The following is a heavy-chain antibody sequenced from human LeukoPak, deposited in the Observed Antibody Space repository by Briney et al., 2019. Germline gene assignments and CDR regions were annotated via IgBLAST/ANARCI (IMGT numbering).Heavy chain of an antibody. CDR2: ISSSGSAT. D-gene: IGHD5-24*01. Sequence: PGGSLRLSCAASGFTFSSYTMSWVRQAPGKGLEWVSYISSSGSATYHAGSVKGRFTISRDNAKNSLYLQLNSLRVEDTAVYYCARERGYTYSFGYWGQGTLVTVSS. CDR1: GFTFSSYT. V-gene: IGHV3-48*01. CDR3: ARERGYTYSFGY. J-gene: IGHJ4*02.